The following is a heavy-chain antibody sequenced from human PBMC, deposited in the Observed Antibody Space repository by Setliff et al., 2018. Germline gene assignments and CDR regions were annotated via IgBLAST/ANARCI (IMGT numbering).Heavy chain of an antibody. J-gene: IGHJ4*02. Sequence: GESLRLSCAASGFTFSGYEMSWVRQAPGKGLEWLSYISSRGSTILNADSVKGRFTISRDNAKKSLYLQMNSLRAEDTAVYYCAREPHDSSGPDYWGQGTLVTVSS. CDR1: GFTFSGYE. D-gene: IGHD3-22*01. V-gene: IGHV3-48*03. CDR3: AREPHDSSGPDY. CDR2: ISSRGSTI.